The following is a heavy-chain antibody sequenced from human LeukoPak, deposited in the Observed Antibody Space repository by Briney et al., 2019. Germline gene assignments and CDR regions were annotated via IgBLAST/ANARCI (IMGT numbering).Heavy chain of an antibody. CDR2: IIPIFGTA. CDR3: ATPAGYCSSTSCFSFDY. J-gene: IGHJ4*02. D-gene: IGHD2-2*01. Sequence: ASVKVSCKASGDTFSSYAISWVRQAPGQGLEWMGGIIPIFGTANYAQKFQGRVTITADESTSTAYMELSSLRSEDTAVYYCATPAGYCSSTSCFSFDYWGQGTLVTVSS. V-gene: IGHV1-69*13. CDR1: GDTFSSYA.